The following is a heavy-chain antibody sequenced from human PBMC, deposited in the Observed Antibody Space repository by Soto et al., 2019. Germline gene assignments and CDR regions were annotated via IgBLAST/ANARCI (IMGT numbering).Heavy chain of an antibody. CDR2: ISAYNGNT. D-gene: IGHD2-8*01. CDR3: ARVRPPGCTNGVCYFRRRRHYYYYRMDV. CDR1: GYTFTSYG. J-gene: IGHJ6*02. V-gene: IGHV1-18*04. Sequence: ASVKVSCKASGYTFTSYGISWVRQAPGQGLEWMGWISAYNGNTNYAQKLQGRVTMTTDTSTSTAYMELRSLRSDDTAVYYCARVRPPGCTNGVCYFRRRRHYYYYRMDVWGQGTTVTVSS.